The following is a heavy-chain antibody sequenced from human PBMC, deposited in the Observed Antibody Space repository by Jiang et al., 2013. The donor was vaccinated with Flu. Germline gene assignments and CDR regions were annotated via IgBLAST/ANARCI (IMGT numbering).Heavy chain of an antibody. CDR1: GYSFTSYW. V-gene: IGHV5-51*01. CDR2: IYPGDSDT. D-gene: IGHD3-22*01. Sequence: GAEVKKPGESLKISCKGSGYSFTSYWIGWVRQMPGKGLEWMGIIYPGDSDTRYSPSFQGQVTISADKSISTAYLQWSSLKASDTAMYYCARRKGGTRYYDSSGQYYYGMDVWGKRDHGHRLL. J-gene: IGHJ6*04. CDR3: ARRKGGTRYYDSSGQYYYGMDV.